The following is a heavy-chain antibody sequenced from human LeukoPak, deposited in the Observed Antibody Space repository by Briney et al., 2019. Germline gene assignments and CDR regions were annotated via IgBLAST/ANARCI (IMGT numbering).Heavy chain of an antibody. CDR1: GFTFSSYA. V-gene: IGHV3-30*04. CDR2: ISYDGSNK. J-gene: IGHJ2*01. CDR3: AKAVSYYGDYVDWYFDL. D-gene: IGHD4-17*01. Sequence: GGSLRLSRAASGFTFSSYAMHWVRQAPGKGLEWEAVISYDGSNKYYADSVKGRFTISRDNSKNTLYLQMNSLRAEDTAVYYCAKAVSYYGDYVDWYFDLWGRGTLVTVSS.